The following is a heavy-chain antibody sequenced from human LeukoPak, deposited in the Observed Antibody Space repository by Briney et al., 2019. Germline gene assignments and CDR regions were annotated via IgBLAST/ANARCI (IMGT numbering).Heavy chain of an antibody. J-gene: IGHJ4*02. CDR1: GYTFTSYC. Sequence: ASVKVSCKASGYTFTSYCMHWVRQVPGQGLEWMGIINPSGGSTSYAQKFQGRVTMTRDTSTSTVYMELSSLRSEDTAVYYCARVYDSSGYYSLDFDYWGQGTLVTVSS. D-gene: IGHD3-22*01. CDR3: ARVYDSSGYYSLDFDY. V-gene: IGHV1-46*01. CDR2: INPSGGST.